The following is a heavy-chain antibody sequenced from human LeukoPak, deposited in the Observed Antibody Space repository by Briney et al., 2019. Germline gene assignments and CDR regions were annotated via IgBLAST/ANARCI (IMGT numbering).Heavy chain of an antibody. CDR2: ISGSGDST. Sequence: PGGSLRLSCAASGXTFSSYAMSWVRQAPGKGLEWVSAISGSGDSTYYADSVKGRFTISRDNSKNTLYLQMNSLRAEDTAVYYCAKSLYCSSTSCYAVLTAIDYWGQGTLVTVSS. CDR1: GXTFSSYA. D-gene: IGHD2-2*01. J-gene: IGHJ4*02. V-gene: IGHV3-23*01. CDR3: AKSLYCSSTSCYAVLTAIDY.